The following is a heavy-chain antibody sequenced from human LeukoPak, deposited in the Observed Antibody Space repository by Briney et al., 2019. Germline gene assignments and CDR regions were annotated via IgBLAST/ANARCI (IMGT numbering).Heavy chain of an antibody. CDR1: GDSVSSTGYY. CDR2: IYYSGST. Sequence: SETLSLTCTVSGDSVSSTGYYWGWIRQPPGKGLEWIGTIYYSGSTYYNPSLKSRVTMSEDTSRNQFSLRLSSVNAADTAVYYCARDYYNMYAKPFDYWGQGTLVTVSS. CDR3: ARDYYNMYAKPFDY. D-gene: IGHD2-8*01. J-gene: IGHJ4*02. V-gene: IGHV4-39*02.